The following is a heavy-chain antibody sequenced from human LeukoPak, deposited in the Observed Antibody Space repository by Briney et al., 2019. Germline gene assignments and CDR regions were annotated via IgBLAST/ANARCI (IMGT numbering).Heavy chain of an antibody. CDR3: ARGIRSYYYYYMDV. CDR2: INAGNGNT. V-gene: IGHV1-3*03. J-gene: IGHJ6*03. CDR1: GYTFTSYA. D-gene: IGHD4-17*01. Sequence: GASVKVSCKASGYTFTSYAMHWVRQAPGQRLEWMGWINAGNGNTKYSQEFQGRVTITRDTSASTAYMELSSLRSEDMAVYYCARGIRSYYYYYMDVWGKGTTVTVSS.